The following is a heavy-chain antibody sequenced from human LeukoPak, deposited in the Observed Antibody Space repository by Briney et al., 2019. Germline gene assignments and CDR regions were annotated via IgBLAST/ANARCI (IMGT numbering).Heavy chain of an antibody. J-gene: IGHJ4*02. Sequence: GASVKVSCKASGYTFTGYYIHWVRQAPGQGLEWMGWINPNNGGTNLAQKFQGRVTMTREMSINTVYMELSRLRSDDTAVYFCARDLYSGSSYAVFDFWGQGTLVIVSS. CDR2: INPNNGGT. CDR3: ARDLYSGSSYAVFDF. V-gene: IGHV1-2*02. D-gene: IGHD1-26*01. CDR1: GYTFTGYY.